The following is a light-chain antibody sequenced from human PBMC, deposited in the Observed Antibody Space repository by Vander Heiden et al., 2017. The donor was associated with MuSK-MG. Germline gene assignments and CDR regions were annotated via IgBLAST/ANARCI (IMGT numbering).Light chain of an antibody. CDR2: DVS. J-gene: IGLJ2*01. V-gene: IGLV2-14*01. Sequence: SALTQPASVSRSPVPAITSSCTGTNCDIGTSNFVSWYLQHPGKAPTLLIYDVSHRPAGVSDRFSGTKSGDTASLTICGHQEEDEADYYCGSDTSRNTLVFGGGTKVTVL. CDR3: GSDTSRNTLV. CDR1: NCDIGTSNF.